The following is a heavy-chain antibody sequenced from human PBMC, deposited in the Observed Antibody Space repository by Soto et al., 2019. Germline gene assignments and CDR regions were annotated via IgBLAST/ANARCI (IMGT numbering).Heavy chain of an antibody. Sequence: SETRSLTCAVYGGSFSGYDWSWIRQPPGKGLEWIGEINHSGSTNYNPSLKSRVTISVDTSKNQFSLKLSSVTAADTAVYYCARVLSGATSSSFDYWGPGPLVTVSS. V-gene: IGHV4-34*01. CDR3: ARVLSGATSSSFDY. J-gene: IGHJ4*02. CDR1: GGSFSGYD. D-gene: IGHD6-6*01. CDR2: INHSGST.